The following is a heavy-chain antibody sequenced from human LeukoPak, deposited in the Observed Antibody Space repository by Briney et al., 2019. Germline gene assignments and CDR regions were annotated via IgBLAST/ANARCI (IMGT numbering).Heavy chain of an antibody. Sequence: GSLRLSCAASGFSFRTYWMSWVRQPPGKGLEWIGEINHSGSTNYNPSLKSRVTISVDTSKNQFSLKLSSVTAADSAVYYCTSHTARYLQHFYYGMDIWGQGTTVTVSS. CDR1: GFSFRTYW. V-gene: IGHV4-34*08. CDR2: INHSGST. D-gene: IGHD2-2*02. CDR3: TSHTARYLQHFYYGMDI. J-gene: IGHJ6*02.